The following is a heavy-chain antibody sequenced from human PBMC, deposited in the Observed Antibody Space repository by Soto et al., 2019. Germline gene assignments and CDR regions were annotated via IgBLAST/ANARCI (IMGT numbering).Heavy chain of an antibody. Sequence: SETLSLTCTVSGGSISSGGYYWSWIRQHPGKGLEWIGYIYYSGSTYYNPSFEGQVTISVDKSISTAYLQWSSLKASDTAMYYCARPKFMNSNREGLDVWGQGTTVTVSS. CDR2: IYYSGST. CDR3: ARPKFMNSNREGLDV. D-gene: IGHD3-3*01. V-gene: IGHV4-31*01. CDR1: GGSISSGGYY. J-gene: IGHJ6*02.